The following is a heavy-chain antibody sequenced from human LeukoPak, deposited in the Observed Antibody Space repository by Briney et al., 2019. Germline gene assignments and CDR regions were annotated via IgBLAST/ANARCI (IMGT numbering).Heavy chain of an antibody. CDR2: ISFSSTTI. CDR1: GFSFDTYS. J-gene: IGHJ4*02. CDR3: ARVPHDYSDYVAY. V-gene: IGHV3-48*04. D-gene: IGHD4-11*01. Sequence: GGSPRLSCAASGFSFDTYSMNWFRQAPGKGLEWVAYISFSSTTIFYADLVKGRFTISRDNAQNSLYLQMSSLRAEDTAVYYCARVPHDYSDYVAYWGQGTLVTVSS.